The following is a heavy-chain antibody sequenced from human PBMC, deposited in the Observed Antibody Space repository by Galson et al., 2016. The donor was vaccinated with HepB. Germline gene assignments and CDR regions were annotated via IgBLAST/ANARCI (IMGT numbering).Heavy chain of an antibody. V-gene: IGHV3-64*02. D-gene: IGHD3-10*01. Sequence: SLRLSCAAPGFLFSSYNMLWVRQAPGRGLEYVSAITSNGGSTFYADSVKGRFTISRDNSKNTLYLQMGSLRPEDTAVYYCTRGRSFDYWGQGTLVTVSS. CDR1: GFLFSSYN. CDR3: TRGRSFDY. J-gene: IGHJ4*02. CDR2: ITSNGGST.